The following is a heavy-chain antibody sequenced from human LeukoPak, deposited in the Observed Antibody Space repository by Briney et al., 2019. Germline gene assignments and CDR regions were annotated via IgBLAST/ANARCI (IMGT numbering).Heavy chain of an antibody. CDR1: GFTFSSYG. CDR3: AKERGLELPFDI. V-gene: IGHV3-30*02. D-gene: IGHD1-7*01. J-gene: IGHJ3*02. CDR2: IQYDGSGK. Sequence: PGGSLRLSCGASGFTFSSYGMHWVRQAPGKGLEWVAFIQYDGSGKYYADSTKGRFTISRDNAKNSLYLQMNSLRAEDTAVYYCAKERGLELPFDIWGQGTMVTVSS.